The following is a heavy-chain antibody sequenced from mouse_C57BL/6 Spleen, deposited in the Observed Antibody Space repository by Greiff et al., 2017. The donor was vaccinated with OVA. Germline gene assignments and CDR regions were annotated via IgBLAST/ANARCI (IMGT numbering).Heavy chain of an antibody. CDR1: GYTFTSYW. D-gene: IGHD1-1*01. V-gene: IGHV1-64*01. CDR3: ARIPFITTVVATDAMDY. CDR2: IHPNSGST. Sequence: QVQLQQPGAELVKPGASVKLSCKASGYTFTSYWMHWVKQRPGQGLEWIGMIHPNSGSTNYNEKFKSKATLTVDKSSSTAYMQLSSLTSEDSAVYYCARIPFITTVVATDAMDYWGQGTSVTVSS. J-gene: IGHJ4*01.